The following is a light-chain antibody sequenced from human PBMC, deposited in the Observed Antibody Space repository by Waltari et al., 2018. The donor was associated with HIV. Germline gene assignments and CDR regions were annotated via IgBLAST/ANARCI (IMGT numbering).Light chain of an antibody. CDR2: SAS. CDR1: QSITKY. Sequence: DLQMTQSPSSLSASVGDRVSVNCRASQSITKYLNWYQQRPGQAPKLLIYSASSLQSGVPSRFGGSGSGTDFTLTITSLQPEDFAIYYCQQSSSTPWTFGQGTRVEIK. CDR3: QQSSSTPWT. J-gene: IGKJ1*01. V-gene: IGKV1-39*01.